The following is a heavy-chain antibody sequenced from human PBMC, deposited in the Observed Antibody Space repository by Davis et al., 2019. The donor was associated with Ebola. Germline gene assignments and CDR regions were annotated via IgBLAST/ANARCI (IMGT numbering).Heavy chain of an antibody. D-gene: IGHD6-13*01. CDR1: GYTLTELS. J-gene: IGHJ6*02. V-gene: IGHV1-24*01. CDR3: ARDSRRSSSWYDLPEYYYYGMDV. Sequence: ASVKVSCKVSGYTLTELSMHWVRQAPGKGLEWMGGFDPEDGETIYAQKFQGRVTMTEDTSTDTAYMELSSLRSEDTAVYYCARDSRRSSSWYDLPEYYYYGMDVWGQGTTVTVSS. CDR2: FDPEDGET.